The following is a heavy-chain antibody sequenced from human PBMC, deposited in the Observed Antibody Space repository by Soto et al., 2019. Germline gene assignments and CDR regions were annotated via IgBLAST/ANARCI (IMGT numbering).Heavy chain of an antibody. J-gene: IGHJ4*02. CDR2: VSAGAIST. CDR1: GFTFSSYA. Sequence: VQLLESGGGLVQPGGSLRLSCAASGFTFSSYAMSWVRQAPGRGLEWVSAVSAGAISTYYADSVKGRFTISRDNSKNVLYLQMNSLRGDDMALYFCARGANGDYDYWGLGTLVTVSS. CDR3: ARGANGDYDY. D-gene: IGHD4-17*01. V-gene: IGHV3-23*01.